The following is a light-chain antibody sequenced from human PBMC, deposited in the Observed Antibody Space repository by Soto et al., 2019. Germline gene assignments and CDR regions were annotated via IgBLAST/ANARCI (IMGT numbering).Light chain of an antibody. CDR2: GAS. J-gene: IGKJ1*01. CDR3: QQYNNWPPWT. Sequence: EIVLTQSPATLSLSPGERATLSCRASQSVSSYLAWYQQKVGQAPRLLIYGASTRATGIPARFSGSGSGTEFTLTISSLQSEDFAVYYCQQYNNWPPWTFGQGTKVDI. V-gene: IGKV3-15*01. CDR1: QSVSSY.